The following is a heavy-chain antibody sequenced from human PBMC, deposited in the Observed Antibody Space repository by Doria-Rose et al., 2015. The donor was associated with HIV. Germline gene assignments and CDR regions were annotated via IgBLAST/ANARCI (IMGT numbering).Heavy chain of an antibody. CDR1: GLTFSDYY. CDR2: ISGSGNSI. D-gene: IGHD2-2*01. V-gene: IGHV3-11*01. CDR3: ARGYCTSTSCWAGTDKWFDP. Sequence: SGLTFSDYYMSWIRQAPGKGLEWVSYISGSGNSIYYADSLKGRFTISRDNAKNSLYLQMNSLRAEDTAVYYCARGYCTSTSCWAGTDKWFDPWGQGTLVTVSS. J-gene: IGHJ5*02.